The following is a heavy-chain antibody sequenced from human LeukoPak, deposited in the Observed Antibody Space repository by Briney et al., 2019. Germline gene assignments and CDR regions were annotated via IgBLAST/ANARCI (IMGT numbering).Heavy chain of an antibody. D-gene: IGHD3-9*01. CDR1: GYTFTSYD. Sequence: ASVKVSCKASGYTFTSYDINWVRQATGQGLEWMGWMNPNSGNTGYAQKFQGRVTMTRNTSISTAYMELSSLRSEDTAVYYCARPYYDILTGYYHFDYWGQGTLVTVSS. J-gene: IGHJ4*02. CDR2: MNPNSGNT. V-gene: IGHV1-8*01. CDR3: ARPYYDILTGYYHFDY.